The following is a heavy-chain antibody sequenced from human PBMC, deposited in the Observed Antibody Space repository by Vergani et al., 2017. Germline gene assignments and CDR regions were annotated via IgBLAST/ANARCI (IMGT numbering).Heavy chain of an antibody. V-gene: IGHV5-51*01. Sequence: EVRLVQSRAEVKKPGESLKISCTGSGYSFTNYWIGWVRQMPGKGLEWMGIIYPGDSDTRYSPSFQGPVTIEADKSISTTYLQWSSLKASDTAMYYWARPGGTIFGVSIPYWGQGTLLTVSS. J-gene: IGHJ4*02. D-gene: IGHD3-3*01. CDR3: ARPGGTIFGVSIPY. CDR1: GYSFTNYW. CDR2: IYPGDSDT.